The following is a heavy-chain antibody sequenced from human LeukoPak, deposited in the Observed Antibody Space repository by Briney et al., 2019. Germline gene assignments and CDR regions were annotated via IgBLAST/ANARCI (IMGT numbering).Heavy chain of an antibody. V-gene: IGHV3-53*01. J-gene: IGHJ4*02. Sequence: PGGSLRLSCTASGFIVSSNYVSWVCQAPGKGLEWVSVIYSSGSTYFADSVKGRFTISRDNSKNTVYLQMNSLKAEDTAVYYCARDGRGILEFWGQGALVTVSS. CDR2: IYSSGST. CDR3: ARDGRGILEF. D-gene: IGHD1-1*01. CDR1: GFIVSSNY.